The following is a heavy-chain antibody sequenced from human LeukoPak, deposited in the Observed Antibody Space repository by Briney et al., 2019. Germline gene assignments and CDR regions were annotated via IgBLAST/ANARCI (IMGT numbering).Heavy chain of an antibody. CDR1: GFTFTTYG. CDR2: ISAYYGNT. V-gene: IGHV1-18*01. Sequence: ASVKVSCKASGFTFTTYGINWVRQAPGQGLEWMGWISAYYGNTNFAQRLQGRVSMTTDTSTSTAYMELRSLTSDDTAVYYCARGGRDYSYGRELDYWRQGTLVTVSS. J-gene: IGHJ4*02. CDR3: ARGGRDYSYGRELDY. D-gene: IGHD5-18*01.